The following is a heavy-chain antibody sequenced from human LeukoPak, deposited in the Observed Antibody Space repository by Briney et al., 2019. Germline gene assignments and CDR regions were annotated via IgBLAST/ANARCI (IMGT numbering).Heavy chain of an antibody. CDR2: ISAYNGNT. V-gene: IGHV1-18*04. CDR3: ARVRRGMVRGVMSQYYYYYMDV. J-gene: IGHJ6*03. CDR1: GYTFTGYY. Sequence: ASVKVSCKASGYTFTGYYMHWVRQAPGQGLEWMGWISAYNGNTNYAQKLQGRVTMTTDTSTSTAYMELRSLRSDDTAVYYCARVRRGMVRGVMSQYYYYYMDVWGKGTTVTISS. D-gene: IGHD3-10*01.